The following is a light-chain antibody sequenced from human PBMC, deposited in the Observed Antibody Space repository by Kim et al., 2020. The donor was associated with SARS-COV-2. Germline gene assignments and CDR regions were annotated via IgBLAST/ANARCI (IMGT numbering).Light chain of an antibody. CDR3: QQRSNWPPMYT. J-gene: IGKJ2*01. V-gene: IGKV3-11*01. Sequence: PGERATLSCRASQSVSSYLAWYQQKPGQAPRLLIYDASNRATGIPARFSGSGSGTDFTLTISSLEPEDFAVYYCQQRSNWPPMYTFGQGTKL. CDR2: DAS. CDR1: QSVSSY.